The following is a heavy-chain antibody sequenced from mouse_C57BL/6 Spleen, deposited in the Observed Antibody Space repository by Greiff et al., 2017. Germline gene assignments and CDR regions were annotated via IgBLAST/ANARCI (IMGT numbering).Heavy chain of an antibody. Sequence: VQLQQSGPELVKPGASVKISCKASGYTFTDYYMNWVKQSPGKSLEWIGDINPNNGGTSYNQTFKGKATLTGDKSSSTAYMQLRSLTSEDSAVYYCASNLLRGAMDDWGQGTSVTVSS. CDR2: INPNNGGT. CDR3: ASNLLRGAMDD. V-gene: IGHV1-26*01. D-gene: IGHD2-1*01. CDR1: GYTFTDYY. J-gene: IGHJ4*01.